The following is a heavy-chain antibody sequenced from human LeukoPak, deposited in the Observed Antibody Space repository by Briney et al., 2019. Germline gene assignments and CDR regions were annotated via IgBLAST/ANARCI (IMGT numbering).Heavy chain of an antibody. CDR3: AKDRSIGTYYTFDH. D-gene: IGHD1-26*01. V-gene: IGHV3-23*01. Sequence: TGGSLRLSCAASGFTFTNYAMTWVRQVPGKGLEWVSSISASGVMTYYADSVKGRFTVSRDNSKNSLYLQMSSLTAADTAVYYCAKDRSIGTYYTFDHWGQGTLVTVSS. CDR1: GFTFTNYA. J-gene: IGHJ4*02. CDR2: ISASGVMT.